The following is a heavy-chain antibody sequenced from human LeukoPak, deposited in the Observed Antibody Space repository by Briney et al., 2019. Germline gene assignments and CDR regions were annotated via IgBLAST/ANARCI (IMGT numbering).Heavy chain of an antibody. CDR3: AKGSSSWYGSFDP. J-gene: IGHJ5*02. Sequence: GGSLRLSCAASGFTFSSYGMHWVCQAPGKGLEWVAVISYDGSNKYYADSVKGRFTISRDNSKNTLYLQMNSLRAEDTAVYYCAKGSSSWYGSFDPWGQGTLVTVSS. CDR1: GFTFSSYG. D-gene: IGHD6-13*01. V-gene: IGHV3-30*18. CDR2: ISYDGSNK.